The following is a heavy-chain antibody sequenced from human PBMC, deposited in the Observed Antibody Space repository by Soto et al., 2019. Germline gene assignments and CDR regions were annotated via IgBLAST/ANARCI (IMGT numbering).Heavy chain of an antibody. Sequence: ASVKVSCKAAGYTFTGCYMHWVRQAPGQGLEWMGWINPNSGGTNYAQKFQGRVTMTRDTSISTAYMELSRLRSDDTAVYYCARDLDYGSGSCWGQGTLVTVSS. CDR3: ARDLDYGSGSC. CDR1: GYTFTGCY. J-gene: IGHJ4*02. V-gene: IGHV1-2*02. D-gene: IGHD3-10*01. CDR2: INPNSGGT.